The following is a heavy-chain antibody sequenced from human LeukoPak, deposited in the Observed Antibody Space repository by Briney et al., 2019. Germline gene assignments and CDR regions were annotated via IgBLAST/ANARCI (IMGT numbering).Heavy chain of an antibody. CDR2: ISGSGGST. V-gene: IGHV3-23*01. D-gene: IGHD5-18*01. Sequence: GGSLRLSCAASGFTFSSYGMSWVRQAPGKGLEWVSAISGSGGSTYYADSVKGRFTISRDNAKNSLYLQMNSLRAEDTAVYYCAREKLWLNAFDIWGQGTMVTVSS. CDR3: AREKLWLNAFDI. CDR1: GFTFSSYG. J-gene: IGHJ3*02.